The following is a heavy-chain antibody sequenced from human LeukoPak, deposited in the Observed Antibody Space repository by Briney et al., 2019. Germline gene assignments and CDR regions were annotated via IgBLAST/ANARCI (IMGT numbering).Heavy chain of an antibody. J-gene: IGHJ4*02. CDR2: IKSKTDGGTT. V-gene: IGHV3-15*01. D-gene: IGHD6-19*01. Sequence: PGGSLRLSCAASGFTFSSYAMSWVRQAPGKGLEWVGRIKSKTDGGTTDYAAPVKGRFTISRDDSKNTLYLQMNSLKTEDTAVYYCTTDSPNSSGWYSPHDYWGQGTLVTVSS. CDR3: TTDSPNSSGWYSPHDY. CDR1: GFTFSSYA.